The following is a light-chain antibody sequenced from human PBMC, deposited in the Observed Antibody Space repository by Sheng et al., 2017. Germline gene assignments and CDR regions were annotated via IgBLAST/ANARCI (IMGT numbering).Light chain of an antibody. CDR2: AAS. CDR3: QQYNNWPPNT. J-gene: IGKJ2*01. V-gene: IGKV1-9*01. Sequence: IQLTQSPSSLSASVGDRVAITCRASQGISSYLAWYQQKPGKAPKLLIYAASTLQSGVPSRFSGSGSGTEFTLTISSLQSEDFAVYYCQQYNNWPPNTFGQGTKLEI. CDR1: QGISSY.